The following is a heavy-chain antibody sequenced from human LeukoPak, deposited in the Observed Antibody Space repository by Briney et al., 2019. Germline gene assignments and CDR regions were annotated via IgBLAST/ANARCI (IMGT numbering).Heavy chain of an antibody. Sequence: GGSLRLSCAASGFSFNGYAMSWVRQAPGKGLEWVSAISGSGINTYYADSVKGRFTISRDNSKNTLYLQMNSLRAEDTAVYYCAKDGDSDHYWGQGTLVTVSS. CDR3: AKDGDSDHY. CDR1: GFSFNGYA. CDR2: ISGSGINT. J-gene: IGHJ4*02. V-gene: IGHV3-23*01. D-gene: IGHD1-26*01.